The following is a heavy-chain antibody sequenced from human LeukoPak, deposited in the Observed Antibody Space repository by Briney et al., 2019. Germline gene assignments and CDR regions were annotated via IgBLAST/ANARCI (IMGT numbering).Heavy chain of an antibody. Sequence: PGGSLRLSCAASGFTFRNTWMNWVRQAPGQGLEWVANIKQDGSETFYSAAVKGRFTISRDNAKNSLYQQMNTLRAEDTALYYCATSYDMGWLIGYWGQGTLVTVSS. V-gene: IGHV3-7*03. CDR2: IKQDGSET. D-gene: IGHD3/OR15-3a*01. J-gene: IGHJ4*02. CDR1: GFTFRNTW. CDR3: ATSYDMGWLIGY.